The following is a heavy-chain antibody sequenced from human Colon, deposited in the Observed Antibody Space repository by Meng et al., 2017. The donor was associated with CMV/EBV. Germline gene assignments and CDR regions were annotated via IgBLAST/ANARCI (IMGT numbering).Heavy chain of an antibody. CDR1: GFTFSSYA. CDR3: ARDPSLITISGVVTYGMDV. D-gene: IGHD3-3*01. Sequence: GESLKISCAASGFTFSSYAMNWVRQAPGKGLEWVAYISSGGQTIHYADSVKGRFTISRDNTNNSLYLHMTSLRADDTAVYYCARDPSLITISGVVTYGMDVWGPGTTVTVSS. CDR2: ISSGGQTI. V-gene: IGHV3-48*03. J-gene: IGHJ6*02.